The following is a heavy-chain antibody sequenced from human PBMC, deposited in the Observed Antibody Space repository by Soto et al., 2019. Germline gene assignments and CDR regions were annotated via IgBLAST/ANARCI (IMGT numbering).Heavy chain of an antibody. CDR3: ARADILTGGSDY. CDR1: GASISNAGYY. V-gene: IGHV4-31*03. Sequence: PSETMYLTCSVSGASISNAGYYWSWIRQHPGKGLEWIGYINYSGSTYYNPSLKSRATISVDTSKNQFSLKLSSVTAADTAVYYCARADILTGGSDYWGQGTLVTVSS. D-gene: IGHD3-9*01. CDR2: INYSGST. J-gene: IGHJ4*02.